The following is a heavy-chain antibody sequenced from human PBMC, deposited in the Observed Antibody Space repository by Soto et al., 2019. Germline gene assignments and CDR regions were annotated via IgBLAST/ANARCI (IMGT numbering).Heavy chain of an antibody. D-gene: IGHD1-26*01. J-gene: IGHJ6*02. CDR3: AREVGATGGYYYYGMDV. CDR1: GGSISSYY. V-gene: IGHV4-59*01. Sequence: SETLSLTCTVSGGSISSYYWSWIRQPPGKGLEWIGYIYYSGSTNYNPSLKSRVTISVDTSKNQSSLKLSSVTAADTAVYYCAREVGATGGYYYYGMDVWGQGTTVTVSS. CDR2: IYYSGST.